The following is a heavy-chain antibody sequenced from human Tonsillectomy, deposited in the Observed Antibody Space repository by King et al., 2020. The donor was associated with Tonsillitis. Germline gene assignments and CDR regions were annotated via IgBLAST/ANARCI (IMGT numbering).Heavy chain of an antibody. CDR3: ARGGGIVVVPAAMGVVDY. J-gene: IGHJ4*02. D-gene: IGHD2-2*01. V-gene: IGHV4-38-2*02. Sequence: VQLQESGPGLVKPSETLSLTCTVSGYSISSGHYWGWIRQPPGKGLAWIGSIYHSGSTYYNPSLKSRVTISVDTYKNQFSLKLSSVTAADTAVYYCARGGGIVVVPAAMGVVDYWGQGTLVTVSS. CDR2: IYHSGST. CDR1: GYSISSGHY.